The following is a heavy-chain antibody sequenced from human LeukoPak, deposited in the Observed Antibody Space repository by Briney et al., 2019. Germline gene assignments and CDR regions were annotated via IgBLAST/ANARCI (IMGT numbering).Heavy chain of an antibody. CDR3: ARHPRPAIHWYFDL. CDR1: GDSISNYY. D-gene: IGHD3-3*01. CDR2: IYPSGST. J-gene: IGHJ2*01. Sequence: SETLSLTCTVSGDSISNYYWSWVRQLPGKGLEWIGYIYPSGSTNYSPSLKSRVTISLDTSETQFSLNLNSVTAADTAVYYCARHPRPAIHWYFDLWGRGTLVTVSS. V-gene: IGHV4-4*09.